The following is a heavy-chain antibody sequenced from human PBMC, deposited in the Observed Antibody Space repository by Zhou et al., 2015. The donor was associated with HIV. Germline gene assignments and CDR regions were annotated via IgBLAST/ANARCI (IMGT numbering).Heavy chain of an antibody. CDR2: IIPILGIA. CDR3: ARDPNCSGGSCYRYYYYGMDV. Sequence: QVQLVQSGAEVKKPGSSVKVSCKASGGTFSSYTISWVRQAPGQGLEWMGRIIPILGIANYAQKFQGRVTITADKSTSTAYMELSSLRSEDTAVYYCARDPNCSGGSCYRYYYYGMDVWGQGTTVTVSS. J-gene: IGHJ6*02. D-gene: IGHD2-15*01. CDR1: GGTFSSYT. V-gene: IGHV1-69*08.